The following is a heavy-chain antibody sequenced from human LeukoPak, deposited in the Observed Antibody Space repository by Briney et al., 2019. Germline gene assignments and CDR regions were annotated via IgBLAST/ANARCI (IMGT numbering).Heavy chain of an antibody. D-gene: IGHD4-11*01. J-gene: IGHJ4*02. CDR3: TRDRTTITLFEL. Sequence: PGGSLRLSCAASGFSISSYWMHWVRQVPGKGLVWVSRISPDGSATGYADSVKGRFTAFRDNARNTLYLQINSLRAEDSAVYYCTRDRTTITLFELWGQGTLVTVSS. V-gene: IGHV3-74*01. CDR1: GFSISSYW. CDR2: ISPDGSAT.